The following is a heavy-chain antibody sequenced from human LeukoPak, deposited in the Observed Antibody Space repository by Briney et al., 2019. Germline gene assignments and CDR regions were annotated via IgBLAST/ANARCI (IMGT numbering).Heavy chain of an antibody. V-gene: IGHV3-23*01. CDR3: AKDYFQYDSSGYYYY. Sequence: TGGSLRLSCAASGFTFSSYAMSWVRQAPGKGLEWVSAISGSGGSTYYADSVKGRFTISRDNSKNTLYLQMNSLRAEDTAVYYCAKDYFQYDSSGYYYYWGQGTLVTVSS. J-gene: IGHJ4*02. CDR2: ISGSGGST. CDR1: GFTFSSYA. D-gene: IGHD3-22*01.